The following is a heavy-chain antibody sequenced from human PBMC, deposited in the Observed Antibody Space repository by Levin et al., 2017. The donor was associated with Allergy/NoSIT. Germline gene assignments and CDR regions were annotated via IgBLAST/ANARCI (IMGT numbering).Heavy chain of an antibody. D-gene: IGHD3-16*02. CDR1: GFTFSNAW. Sequence: GGSLRLSCAASGFTFSNAWMSWVRQAPGKGLEWVGRIKSKTDGGTTDYAAPVKGRFTISRDDSKNTLYLQMNSLKTEDTAVYYCTTTYYDYVWGSYRYTGDYWGQGTLVTVSS. J-gene: IGHJ4*02. CDR3: TTTYYDYVWGSYRYTGDY. CDR2: IKSKTDGGTT. V-gene: IGHV3-15*01.